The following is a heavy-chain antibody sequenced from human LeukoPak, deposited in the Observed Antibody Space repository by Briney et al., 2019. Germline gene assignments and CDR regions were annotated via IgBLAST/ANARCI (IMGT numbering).Heavy chain of an antibody. J-gene: IGHJ4*02. Sequence: GGSLRLSCAASGFTFSSHLMHWVRQAPGKGLVWVSRISSDGTYTNYADSVKGRFTISRDKSKNTLYLQMNSLRVEDTAIYYCAKQEYHASHTTIDYWGQGTLVTVSS. CDR1: GFTFSSHL. D-gene: IGHD2/OR15-2a*01. V-gene: IGHV3-74*01. CDR2: ISSDGTYT. CDR3: AKQEYHASHTTIDY.